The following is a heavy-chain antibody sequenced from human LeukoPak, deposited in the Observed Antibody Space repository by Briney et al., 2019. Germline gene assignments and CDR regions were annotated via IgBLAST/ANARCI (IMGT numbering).Heavy chain of an antibody. D-gene: IGHD6-19*01. CDR2: IWYDGSNK. V-gene: IGHV3-33*01. J-gene: IGHJ4*02. Sequence: GGSLRLSCAASGFTFSSYGMHWVRQAPGKGLEWVAVIWYDGSNKYYADSVKGRFSISRDNSKNTLYLQMNSLRAEDTAVYYCARDEKGSGPIDYWGQGTLVTVSS. CDR1: GFTFSSYG. CDR3: ARDEKGSGPIDY.